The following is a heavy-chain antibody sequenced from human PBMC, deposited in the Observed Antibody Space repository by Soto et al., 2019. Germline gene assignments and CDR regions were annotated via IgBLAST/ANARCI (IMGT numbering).Heavy chain of an antibody. CDR3: ARERPDGARLDP. CDR2: IYYSGST. Sequence: QVQLQESGPGLVKPSQTLSPTCTVSGGSISSGDYYWSWIRQPPGKGLEWIGYIYYSGSTFYNPSLKSRVTISVDTSKNQFSLKLSSVPAADTAVYYCARERPDGARLDPWGQGTLVTVSS. J-gene: IGHJ5*02. CDR1: GGSISSGDYY. D-gene: IGHD6-6*01. V-gene: IGHV4-30-4*01.